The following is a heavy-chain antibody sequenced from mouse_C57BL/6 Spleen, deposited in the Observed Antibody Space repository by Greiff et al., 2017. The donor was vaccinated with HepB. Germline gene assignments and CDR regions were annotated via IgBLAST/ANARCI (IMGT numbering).Heavy chain of an antibody. CDR3: ARRSLGY. V-gene: IGHV1-64*01. Sequence: SFTFSFNSSCYTFTSYWMHWVKQRPGQGLEWIGMIHPNSGSTNYNEKFKSKATLTVDKSSSTAYMQLSSLTSEDSAVYYCARRSLGYWGQGTTLTVSS. J-gene: IGHJ2*01. CDR2: IHPNSGST. CDR1: CYTFTSYW.